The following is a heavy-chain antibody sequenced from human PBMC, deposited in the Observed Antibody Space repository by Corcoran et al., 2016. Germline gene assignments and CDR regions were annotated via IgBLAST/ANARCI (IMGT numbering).Heavy chain of an antibody. CDR2: INHSGST. J-gene: IGHJ5*02. Sequence: QVQLQQWGAGLLKPSETLSLTCAVYGGSFSGYYWSWIRQPPGKGLEWIGEINHSGSTNYNPSLKSRVTISVDTSKNQFSLKLSSVTAADTAVYSCARGVTYCTNGVCYLGNWFDPWGQGTLVTVSS. D-gene: IGHD2-8*01. V-gene: IGHV4-34*01. CDR1: GGSFSGYY. CDR3: ARGVTYCTNGVCYLGNWFDP.